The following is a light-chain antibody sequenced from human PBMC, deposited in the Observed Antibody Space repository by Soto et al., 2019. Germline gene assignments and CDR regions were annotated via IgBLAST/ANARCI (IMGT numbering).Light chain of an antibody. V-gene: IGLV1-40*01. Sequence: QSALTQPPSVSRAPGQRVTISCTGSSSNIGAHYDVHWYQQLPGTAPKLLIYGNSNRPSGVPDRFSGSKSGTSASLAITGLQAEDEADYYCQSYDNSLSVYVFGTGTKVTVL. CDR3: QSYDNSLSVYV. CDR2: GNS. J-gene: IGLJ1*01. CDR1: SSNIGAHYD.